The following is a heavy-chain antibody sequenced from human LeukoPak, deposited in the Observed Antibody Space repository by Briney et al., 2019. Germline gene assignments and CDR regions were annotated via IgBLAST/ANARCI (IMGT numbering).Heavy chain of an antibody. CDR1: GGSVSSGSYY. V-gene: IGHV4-61*01. CDR2: IYYSGSTNGST. CDR3: ARVKHDYGARADAFDI. Sequence: SETLSLTCTVSGGSVSSGSYYWSWIRQPPGKGLEWIGYIYYSGSTNGSTNYNPSLKSRVTISIDTSKNQFSLKLSSVTAADTAVYYCARVKHDYGARADAFDIWGQGTMVTVSS. D-gene: IGHD4/OR15-4a*01. J-gene: IGHJ3*02.